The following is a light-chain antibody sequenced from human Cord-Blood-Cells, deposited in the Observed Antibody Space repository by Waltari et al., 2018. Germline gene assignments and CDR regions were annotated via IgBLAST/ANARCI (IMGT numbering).Light chain of an antibody. CDR1: SSDVGGYNY. Sequence: SSDVGGYNYVSWYQQHPGKAPKLMIYDVSKRPSGVPDRFSGSKSGNTASLTISGLQAEDEADYYCCSYAGSYTWVFGGGTKLTVL. V-gene: IGLV2-11*01. J-gene: IGLJ3*02. CDR2: DVS. CDR3: CSYAGSYTWV.